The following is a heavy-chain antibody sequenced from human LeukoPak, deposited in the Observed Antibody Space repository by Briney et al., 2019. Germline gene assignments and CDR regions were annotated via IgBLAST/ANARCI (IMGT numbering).Heavy chain of an antibody. Sequence: PETLPLTCTVPDDSISDYYRGCIRQPPGKGLEWIGYFHNSGRSTYNPSLKSRVTISADTSKNHFSLKLNSVTTADTAVYYCTRGAGWLIDYWGQGILVTVSS. CDR2: FHNSGRS. V-gene: IGHV4-59*01. J-gene: IGHJ4*02. D-gene: IGHD3-16*01. CDR3: TRGAGWLIDY. CDR1: DDSISDYY.